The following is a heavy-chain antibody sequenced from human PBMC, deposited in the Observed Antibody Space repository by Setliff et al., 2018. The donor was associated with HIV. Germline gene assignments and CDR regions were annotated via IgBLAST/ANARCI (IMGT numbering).Heavy chain of an antibody. Sequence: PGESLKISCKGSANSFNRHWIAWVRQMPGKGLEWMGIIYPDDSDTRYGPSFQGQVTISADKSSTTVYLQWTSLRASDTGMYYCARPLYEQTSDALNFWGQGTMVTVSS. V-gene: IGHV5-51*01. CDR2: IYPDDSDT. J-gene: IGHJ3*01. CDR3: ARPLYEQTSDALNF. D-gene: IGHD3-3*01. CDR1: ANSFNRHW.